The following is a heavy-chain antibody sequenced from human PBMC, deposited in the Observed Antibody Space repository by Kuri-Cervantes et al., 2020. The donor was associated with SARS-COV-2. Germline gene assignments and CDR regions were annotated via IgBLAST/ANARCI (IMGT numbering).Heavy chain of an antibody. J-gene: IGHJ6*02. CDR3: ARLGPSITIFGAVILGGMDV. CDR1: GGSISSSSYY. D-gene: IGHD3-3*01. V-gene: IGHV4-39*01. Sequence: GSLRLSCTVSGGSISSSSYYWGWIRQPPGKGLEWIGSIYYSGSTYYNPSLKSRVTISVDTSKNQFSLKLSSVTAADTAVYYCARLGPSITIFGAVILGGMDVWGQGTTVTVSS. CDR2: IYYSGST.